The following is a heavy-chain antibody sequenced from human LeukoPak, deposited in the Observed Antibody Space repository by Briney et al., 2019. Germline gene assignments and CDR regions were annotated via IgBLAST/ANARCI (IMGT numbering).Heavy chain of an antibody. D-gene: IGHD2-2*01. Sequence: GGSLRLPCAASAFTFSSYGMHWVRQAPGKGLEWVAFIRYDGSNKYYADSVKGRFTISRDNSKNTLYLQMNSLRAEDTAVYYCARRYCSSTSCSPRSSYFDYWGQGTLVTVSS. V-gene: IGHV3-30*02. CDR1: AFTFSSYG. CDR2: IRYDGSNK. J-gene: IGHJ4*02. CDR3: ARRYCSSTSCSPRSSYFDY.